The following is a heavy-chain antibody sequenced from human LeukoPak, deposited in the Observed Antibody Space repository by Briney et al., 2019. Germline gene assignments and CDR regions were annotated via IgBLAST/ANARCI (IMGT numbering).Heavy chain of an antibody. D-gene: IGHD4-17*01. V-gene: IGHV3-23*01. J-gene: IGHJ4*02. CDR1: GFTFSSYA. Sequence: PGGSLRLSCAASGFTFSSYAMSWVRQAPGKGLEWVSAISGSGGSTYYADSVKGRFTISRDNSKNTLYLQMNSLRAEDTAVYYRAKSPYYGEPEGPFDYWGQGTLVTVSS. CDR2: ISGSGGST. CDR3: AKSPYYGEPEGPFDY.